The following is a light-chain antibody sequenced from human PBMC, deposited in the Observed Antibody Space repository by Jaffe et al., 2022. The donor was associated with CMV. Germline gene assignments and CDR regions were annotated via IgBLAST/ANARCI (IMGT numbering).Light chain of an antibody. V-gene: IGKV3-20*01. Sequence: EIVLTQSPGTLSLSPGERATLSCRVSQSVSSSYLAWYQQKPGQAPRLLIYAASTRATGIPDRFSGSGSGTDFTLTINRLEPEDFAVYHCQQYVGSPALIFGGGTTVEIK. CDR2: AAS. CDR1: QSVSSSY. CDR3: QQYVGSPALI. J-gene: IGKJ4*01.